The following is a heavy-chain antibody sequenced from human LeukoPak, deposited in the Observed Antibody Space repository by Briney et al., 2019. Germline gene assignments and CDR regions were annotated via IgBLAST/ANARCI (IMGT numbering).Heavy chain of an antibody. V-gene: IGHV1-2*02. CDR2: INPNSGGT. CDR1: GYTFTGYY. J-gene: IGHJ6*03. D-gene: IGHD3-22*01. Sequence: ASVKVSCKASGYTFTGYYMHWVRQAPGQGLEWMGWINPNSGGTNYAQKFQGRVTMTRDTSISTAYMELSRLRSDDTAVYYCARSHTVVIPNPNYYYYYYMDVWGKGTTVTVSS. CDR3: ARSHTVVIPNPNYYYYYYMDV.